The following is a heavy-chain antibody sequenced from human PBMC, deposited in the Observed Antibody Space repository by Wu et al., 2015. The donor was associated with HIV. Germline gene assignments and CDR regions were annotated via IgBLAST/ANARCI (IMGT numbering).Heavy chain of an antibody. CDR3: ARESRVLAGRRREFDY. D-gene: IGHD6-6*01. CDR2: INPNSGGT. Sequence: QVQLVQSGAEVKKPGASVKVSCKASGYTFTGYYMHWVRQAPGQGLEWMGWINPNSGGTNYAQKFQGRVTMTRDTSISTAYMELSRLRSDDTAMYYCARESRVLAGRRREFDYWGQGTLVTVSS. J-gene: IGHJ4*02. V-gene: IGHV1-2*02. CDR1: GYTFTGYY.